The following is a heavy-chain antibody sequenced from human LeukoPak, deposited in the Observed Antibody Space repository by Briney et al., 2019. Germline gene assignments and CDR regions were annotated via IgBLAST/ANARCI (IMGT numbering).Heavy chain of an antibody. CDR1: GYTFTSYD. D-gene: IGHD3-3*01. CDR2: INPSGGST. Sequence: ASVKVSCKASGYTFTSYDIHWVRQAPGQGLEWMGIINPSGGSTSYAQKFQGRVTMTRDTSTSTVYMELSSLRSEDTAVYYCARDLEFGLVYFDYWGQGTLVTVSS. CDR3: ARDLEFGLVYFDY. J-gene: IGHJ4*02. V-gene: IGHV1-46*01.